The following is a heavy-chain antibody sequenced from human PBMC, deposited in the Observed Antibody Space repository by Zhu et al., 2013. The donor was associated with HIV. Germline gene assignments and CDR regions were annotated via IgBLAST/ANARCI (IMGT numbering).Heavy chain of an antibody. CDR2: TTPNSDNT. Sequence: QVVQSGPEVKKPGTSVKVSCKASGYTFTTYDIHWVRQATGQGLEWMGWTTPNSDNTGYAQKFQGRVTITWNTSISTAYMELSSLRSEDTAVYYCAIVYTSGSVPKFWGQGTLVTVSS. D-gene: IGHD5-18*01. J-gene: IGHJ4*02. CDR3: AIVYTSGSVPKF. CDR1: GYTFTTYD. V-gene: IGHV1-8*03.